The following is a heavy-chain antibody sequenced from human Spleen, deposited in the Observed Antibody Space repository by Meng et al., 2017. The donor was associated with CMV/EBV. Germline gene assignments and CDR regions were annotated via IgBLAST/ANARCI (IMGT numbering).Heavy chain of an antibody. CDR1: GYSFTNYW. CDR3: ARRTGCSASSCYYFDF. V-gene: IGHV5-51*01. CDR2: VYPGDSDT. Sequence: GESLKISCKGSGYSFTNYWIGWVRQMPGKGLEWMGIVYPGDSDTRYSPSFQGQVTISADKSISTAYLQWSRLKASDTAIYYCARRTGCSASSCYYFDFWGQGTLVTVSS. J-gene: IGHJ4*02. D-gene: IGHD2-2*01.